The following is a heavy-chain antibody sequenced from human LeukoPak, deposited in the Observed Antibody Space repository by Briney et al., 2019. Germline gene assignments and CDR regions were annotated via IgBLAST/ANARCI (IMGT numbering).Heavy chain of an antibody. CDR3: AREGYCSSTSCSPDY. CDR2: ISSSGSYI. V-gene: IGHV3-21*01. J-gene: IGHJ4*02. D-gene: IGHD2-2*01. Sequence: GGSLRLSCAASGFTFCSYSMNWVRQAPGKGLEWVSSISSSGSYIYYADSVKGRFTISRDNAKNSLYLQMNSLRAEDTAVYYCAREGYCSSTSCSPDYWGQGTLVTVSS. CDR1: GFTFCSYS.